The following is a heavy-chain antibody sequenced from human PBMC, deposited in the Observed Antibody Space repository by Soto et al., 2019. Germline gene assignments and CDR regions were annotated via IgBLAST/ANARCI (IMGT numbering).Heavy chain of an antibody. CDR2: IWDDGSDE. D-gene: IGHD3-3*01. CDR1: GFTFGTHR. V-gene: IGHV3-33*01. Sequence: QVQLVESGGGVVQPGRSLRLSCAASGFTFGTHRMHWFRQAPGKGLEWVAVIWDDGSDEYYADSVKGRFTIFRDNSKNTLYLQLNSLTAEDTAIYYCARDPPGSGRVDYWGQGTLVTVSS. J-gene: IGHJ4*02. CDR3: ARDPPGSGRVDY.